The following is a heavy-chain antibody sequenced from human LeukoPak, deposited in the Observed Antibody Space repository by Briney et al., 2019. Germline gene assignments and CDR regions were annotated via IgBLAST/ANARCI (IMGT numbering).Heavy chain of an antibody. CDR1: GYTFTGYY. V-gene: IGHV1-2*02. D-gene: IGHD2-2*02. CDR3: ASDWGLSQLEYCSDTNCYMGAFDI. J-gene: IGHJ3*02. CDR2: INPNSGST. Sequence: ASVKVSCKASGYTFTGYYMHWVRQAPGQGLEWMGWINPNSGSTNYAQKFQGRVTMTRDTSISTAYTELSGLRSDDTAVYYCASDWGLSQLEYCSDTNCYMGAFDIWGQGTMVTVSS.